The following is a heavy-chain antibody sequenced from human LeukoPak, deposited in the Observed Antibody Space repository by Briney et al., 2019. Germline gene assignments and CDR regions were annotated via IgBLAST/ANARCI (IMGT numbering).Heavy chain of an antibody. J-gene: IGHJ4*02. Sequence: PGGSLRLSCEASGFIFSNYAMSWVRQAPARGLEWVSSLRGDGDTFYADSVKGRFTISRDNSKNTLYLQMNTLRIEDTAVYYCVRDRVLAAELDNWGQGTLVTVSS. CDR2: LRGDGDT. CDR3: VRDRVLAAELDN. V-gene: IGHV3-23*01. D-gene: IGHD6-25*01. CDR1: GFIFSNYA.